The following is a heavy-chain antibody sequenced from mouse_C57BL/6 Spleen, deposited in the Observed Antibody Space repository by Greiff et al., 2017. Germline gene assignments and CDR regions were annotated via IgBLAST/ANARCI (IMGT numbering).Heavy chain of an antibody. D-gene: IGHD1-1*01. J-gene: IGHJ3*01. CDR2: IRNKANNHAT. Sequence: EVKLVESGGGLVQPGGSMKLSCAASGFTFSDAWMDWVRQSPEKGLEWVAEIRNKANNHATYYAESVKGRFTISRDDSKSSVYLQMNSLRAEDTGIYYCTRHLDYYGSRAWFAYWGQGTLVTVSA. V-gene: IGHV6-6*01. CDR3: TRHLDYYGSRAWFAY. CDR1: GFTFSDAW.